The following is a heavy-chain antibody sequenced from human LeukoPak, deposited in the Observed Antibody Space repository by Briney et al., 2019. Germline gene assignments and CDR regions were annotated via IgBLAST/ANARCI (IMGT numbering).Heavy chain of an antibody. D-gene: IGHD5-12*01. CDR2: ISSSISTI. V-gene: IGHV3-48*02. Sequence: LGGSLDLSCAASGFPFSTYSIDWVRRAPGKGLEWLSYISSSISTIYYADSVKGRFNVSRENAENLVYLQMNSLGDEDTAVYYCARVGRSRYTKGYWGEGTVVSVAS. J-gene: IGHJ4*02. CDR1: GFPFSTYS. CDR3: ARVGRSRYTKGY.